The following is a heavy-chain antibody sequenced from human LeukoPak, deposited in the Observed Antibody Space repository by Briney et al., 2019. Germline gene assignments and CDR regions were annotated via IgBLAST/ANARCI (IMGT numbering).Heavy chain of an antibody. D-gene: IGHD4-23*01. CDR3: AKSAGDYGGIHGAFDI. CDR2: FYSGGNT. J-gene: IGHJ3*02. CDR1: GFTVSSNY. V-gene: IGHV3-66*01. Sequence: PGGSLRLSCAASGFTVSSNYMNWVRQAPGKGLEWVSVFYSGGNTYYADSVKGRFTISRDNSKNKLSLQMNSLRAEDTAVYYCAKSAGDYGGIHGAFDIWGQGTMVTVSS.